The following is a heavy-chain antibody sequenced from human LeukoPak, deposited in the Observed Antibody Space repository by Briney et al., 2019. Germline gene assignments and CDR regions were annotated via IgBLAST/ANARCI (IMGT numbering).Heavy chain of an antibody. CDR2: ISGSRRTI. V-gene: IGHV3-48*02. CDR3: AIRGYYDTTYAYDYHAMDV. CDR1: GINFSGYS. J-gene: IGHJ6*02. Sequence: GGSLRLSCAASGINFSGYSMHWVRQAPGKGLEWVSYISGSRRTIYYADSVKGRFTISRDNAKNSLHLQINSLRDEDTAVYYCAIRGYYDTTYAYDYHAMDVWGQGTAVTVSS. D-gene: IGHD3-22*01.